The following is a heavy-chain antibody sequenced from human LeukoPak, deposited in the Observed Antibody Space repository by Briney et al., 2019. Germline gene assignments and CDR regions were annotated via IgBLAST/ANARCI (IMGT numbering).Heavy chain of an antibody. Sequence: SETLSLTCTVSGGSISSYYWCWIRQPPGKGLEWIGYIYYSGSTNYNPSLKSRVTISVDTSKNQFSLKLSSVTAADTAVYYCARDRRYSGSYGLFDYWGQGTLVTVSS. V-gene: IGHV4-59*01. CDR1: GGSISSYY. CDR3: ARDRRYSGSYGLFDY. CDR2: IYYSGST. J-gene: IGHJ4*02. D-gene: IGHD1-26*01.